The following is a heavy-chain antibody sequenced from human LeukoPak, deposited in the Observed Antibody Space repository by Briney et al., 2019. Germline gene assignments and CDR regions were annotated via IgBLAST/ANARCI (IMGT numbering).Heavy chain of an antibody. CDR2: ISSSSSYI. CDR3: ARVLEDIVVVVADY. J-gene: IGHJ4*02. Sequence: PGGSLRLSCAASGFTFSSYSMNWVRQAPGKGLEWVSSISSSSSYIYYADLVKGRFTISRDNAKNSLYLQMNSLRAEDTAVYYCARVLEDIVVVVADYWGQGTLVTVSS. D-gene: IGHD2-15*01. CDR1: GFTFSSYS. V-gene: IGHV3-21*01.